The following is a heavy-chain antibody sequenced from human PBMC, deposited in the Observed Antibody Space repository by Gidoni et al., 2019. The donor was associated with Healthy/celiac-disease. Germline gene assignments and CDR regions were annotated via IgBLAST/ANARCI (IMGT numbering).Heavy chain of an antibody. V-gene: IGHV3-7*01. J-gene: IGHJ6*02. CDR3: ARVSSSGWYDVGMDV. CDR2: IKQDGSEK. CDR1: GFTFCRYW. Sequence: EFQLVESGGGLVQPGGSLRLSRAASGFTFCRYWMSWVRQAPGKGLEWVANIKQDGSEKYYVDSVKGRFTISRDNAKNSLYLQMNSLRAEDTAVYYCARVSSSGWYDVGMDVWGQGTTVTVSS. D-gene: IGHD6-19*01.